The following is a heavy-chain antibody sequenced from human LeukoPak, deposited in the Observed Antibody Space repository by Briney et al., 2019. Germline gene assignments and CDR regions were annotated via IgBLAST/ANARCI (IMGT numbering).Heavy chain of an antibody. J-gene: IGHJ4*02. D-gene: IGHD3-10*01. CDR2: ISTSASTI. Sequence: GGSLRLSCAASGFTFSSYEMNWVRQAAVKGLEWVSYISTSASTIYYADSVKGRFTISRDNAKNSLYLQMNNLRVEDTAVYYCARTLVRGVMEIGYWGQGTLVTVSS. V-gene: IGHV3-48*03. CDR3: ARTLVRGVMEIGY. CDR1: GFTFSSYE.